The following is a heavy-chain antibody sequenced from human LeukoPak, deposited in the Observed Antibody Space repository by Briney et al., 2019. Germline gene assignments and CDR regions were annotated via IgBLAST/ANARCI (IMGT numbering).Heavy chain of an antibody. CDR2: IYCSGST. CDR1: GGSISSGGYY. D-gene: IGHD3-16*01. V-gene: IGHV4-31*03. J-gene: IGHJ4*02. CDR3: ARDGGGGFDY. Sequence: PSETLSLTCTVSGGSISSGGYYWSWIRQHPGKGLEWIGYIYCSGSTYYNPSLKSRVTISVDTSKNQFSLKLNSVTAADTAVYYCARDGGGGFDYWGQGTLSPSPQ.